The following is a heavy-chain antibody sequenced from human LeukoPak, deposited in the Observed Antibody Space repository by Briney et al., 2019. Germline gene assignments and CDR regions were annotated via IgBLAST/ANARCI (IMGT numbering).Heavy chain of an antibody. CDR3: ARGKYPDNEGYMDG. CDR1: GFNFNTYW. CDR2: IKQDGSEK. D-gene: IGHD2-2*01. V-gene: IGHV3-7*03. J-gene: IGHJ6*03. Sequence: PGGSLRLSCAASGFNFNTYWMSWVRQAPGKRLEWVANIKQDGSEKFYVDSMKGRFTISRDNAKNSLYLQMNSLRAEDTALYYWARGKYPDNEGYMDGGGKGTTVIASS.